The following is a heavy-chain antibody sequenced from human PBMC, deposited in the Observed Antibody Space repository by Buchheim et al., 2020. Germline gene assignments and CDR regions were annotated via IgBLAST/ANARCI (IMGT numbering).Heavy chain of an antibody. J-gene: IGHJ6*02. D-gene: IGHD3-3*01. V-gene: IGHV3-33*01. Sequence: QVQLVESGGGVVQSGRSLRLSCAASGFTFSNYGMHWVRQAPGKGLEWVAVIWYDGSNKYYADSVKGRFNISRDNSKKTLYLQMNSLRAEDTAVYYCARPYDFWSGYAPMDVWGQGTT. CDR3: ARPYDFWSGYAPMDV. CDR1: GFTFSNYG. CDR2: IWYDGSNK.